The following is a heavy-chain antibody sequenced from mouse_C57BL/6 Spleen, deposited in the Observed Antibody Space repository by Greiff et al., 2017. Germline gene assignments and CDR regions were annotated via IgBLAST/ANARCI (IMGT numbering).Heavy chain of an antibody. V-gene: IGHV1-52*01. CDR1: GYTFTSYW. Sequence: QVQLQQPGAELVRPGSSVKLSCKASGYTFTSYWMHWVKQRPIQGLEWIGNIDPSDSDTHYNQKFKDKATLTVDKSSSTAYMQLSSLTSEDSAVYYCARDSSGYAWFAYWGQGTLVTVSA. D-gene: IGHD3-2*02. CDR2: IDPSDSDT. CDR3: ARDSSGYAWFAY. J-gene: IGHJ3*01.